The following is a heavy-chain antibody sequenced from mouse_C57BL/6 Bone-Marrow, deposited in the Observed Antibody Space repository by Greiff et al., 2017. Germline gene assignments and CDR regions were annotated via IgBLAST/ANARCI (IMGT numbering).Heavy chain of an antibody. D-gene: IGHD2-3*01. Sequence: QVQLQQSGAELVRPGTSVKVSCKASGYAFTNYLIEWVKQRPGQGLEWIGVINPGSGGTNYNEKFKGKATLTADKSSSTAYMQLSSLTSEDSAVYFCGLYDGYYFDYWGQGTTLTVSS. CDR1: GYAFTNYL. J-gene: IGHJ2*01. V-gene: IGHV1-54*01. CDR3: GLYDGYYFDY. CDR2: INPGSGGT.